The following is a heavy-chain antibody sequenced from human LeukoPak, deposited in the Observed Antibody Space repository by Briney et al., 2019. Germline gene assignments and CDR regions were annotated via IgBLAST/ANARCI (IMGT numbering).Heavy chain of an antibody. D-gene: IGHD1-26*01. CDR1: GGTFSSYA. CDR3: AGRPGRGSSSYYFDY. Sequence: ASVKVSCKASGGTFSSYAISWVRQAPGQGLEWMGRIIPILGIANYAQKFQGRVTITADKSTSTAYMELSSLRSEDTAVYYCAGRPGRGSSSYYFDYWGQGTLVTVSS. V-gene: IGHV1-69*04. CDR2: IIPILGIA. J-gene: IGHJ4*02.